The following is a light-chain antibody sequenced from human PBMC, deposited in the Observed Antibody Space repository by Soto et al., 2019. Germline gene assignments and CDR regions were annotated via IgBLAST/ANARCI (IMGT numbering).Light chain of an antibody. CDR3: SSYTSSSTLV. Sequence: QSALTQPASVSGSPGQSITISCTGTSSDVGGYNYVSWDQQHPGKAPKLMIYDVSNRPSGVSNRFSGSKSGNTASLTISGLQAEEEADYYCSSYTSSSTLVFGGGTQLTVL. V-gene: IGLV2-14*01. CDR2: DVS. CDR1: SSDVGGYNY. J-gene: IGLJ2*01.